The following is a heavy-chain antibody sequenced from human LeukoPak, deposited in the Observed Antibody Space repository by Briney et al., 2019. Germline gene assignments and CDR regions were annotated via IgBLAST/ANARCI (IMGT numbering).Heavy chain of an antibody. J-gene: IGHJ4*02. CDR1: GFTFSSYA. D-gene: IGHD5-18*01. CDR3: ARVVGRRTYSYGYAFDY. Sequence: GGSLRLSCAASGFTFSSYAMHWVRQAPGKGLEWVAVISYDGSNKYYADSVKGRFTISRDNSKNTLYLQMNSLRAEDTAVYYCARVVGRRTYSYGYAFDYWGQGTLVTVSS. V-gene: IGHV3-30-3*01. CDR2: ISYDGSNK.